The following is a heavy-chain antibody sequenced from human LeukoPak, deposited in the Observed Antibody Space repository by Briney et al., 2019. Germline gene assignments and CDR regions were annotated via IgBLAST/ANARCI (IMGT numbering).Heavy chain of an antibody. V-gene: IGHV3-23*01. D-gene: IGHD6-19*01. J-gene: IGHJ6*02. CDR2: ISGSGGST. CDR1: GFTFDDYG. Sequence: PGGSLRLSCAASGFTFDDYGMSWVRQAPGKGLEWVSAISGSGGSTYYADSVKGRFTISRDNPKNTLYLQMNSLRAEDTAVYYCAKESSSGWSLYYYYYGMDVWGQGTTVTVSS. CDR3: AKESSSGWSLYYYYYGMDV.